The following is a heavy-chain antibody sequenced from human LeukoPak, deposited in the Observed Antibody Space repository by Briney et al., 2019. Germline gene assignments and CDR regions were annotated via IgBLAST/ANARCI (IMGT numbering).Heavy chain of an antibody. CDR1: GYTFTSYA. CDR2: INTNTGNP. D-gene: IGHD3-16*02. J-gene: IGHJ4*02. V-gene: IGHV7-4-1*02. Sequence: ASVKVSCKASGYTFTSYAMNWVRQAPGQGLEWMGWINTNTGNPTYAPGFTGRFVFSLDTSVSTAYLQISGLKADDTAVYYCARAYQPLGGLSLPDYWGQGTLLSVSS. CDR3: ARAYQPLGGLSLPDY.